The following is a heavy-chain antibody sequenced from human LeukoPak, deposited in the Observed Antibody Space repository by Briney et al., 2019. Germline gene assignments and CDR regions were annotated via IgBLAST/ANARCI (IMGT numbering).Heavy chain of an antibody. CDR3: ARDGYGANSADS. Sequence: GGSLRLSCTASGFIFSSFTMNWVRQAPGKGLEWIASISSSSTYIYYADSLKGRFTVSRDNAKNSLSLQMNSLGAEDTAVYYCARDGYGANSADSWGQGTLVTVSS. J-gene: IGHJ4*02. V-gene: IGHV3-21*03. D-gene: IGHD4-23*01. CDR1: GFIFSSFT. CDR2: ISSSSTYI.